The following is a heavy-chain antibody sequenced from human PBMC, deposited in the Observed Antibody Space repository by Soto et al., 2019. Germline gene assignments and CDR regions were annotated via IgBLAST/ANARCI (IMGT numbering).Heavy chain of an antibody. CDR3: AGCQYYFDY. Sequence: QVQLVESGGGVVQPGRSLRLSCAASGFPFSSYGMHWVRQAPGKGLEWVAHISYDGSNKHYTDSVKGRFTISRDNSKNLLYLQMSSLRAEDTGVYYCAGCQYYFDYCGQGTRVSVSS. CDR1: GFPFSSYG. J-gene: IGHJ4*02. CDR2: ISYDGSNK. V-gene: IGHV3-30*03.